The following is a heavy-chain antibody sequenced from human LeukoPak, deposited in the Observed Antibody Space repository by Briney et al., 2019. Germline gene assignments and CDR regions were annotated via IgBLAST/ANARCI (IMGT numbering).Heavy chain of an antibody. CDR1: GDSVSSNSAA. D-gene: IGHD3-10*01. CDR3: AREIITMVRGVIPYYYYYYMDV. Sequence: SQTLSLTCAISGDSVSSNSAAWNWIRQSPSRGLEWLGRTYYRSKWYNDYAVSVKSRITINPDTSKNQFSLQLNSVTPEDTAVYYCAREIITMVRGVIPYYYYYYMDVWRKGTTVTVSS. V-gene: IGHV6-1*01. J-gene: IGHJ6*03. CDR2: TYYRSKWYN.